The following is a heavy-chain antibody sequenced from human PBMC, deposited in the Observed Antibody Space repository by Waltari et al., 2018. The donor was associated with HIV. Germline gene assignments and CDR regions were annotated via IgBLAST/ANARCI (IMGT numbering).Heavy chain of an antibody. J-gene: IGHJ6*02. V-gene: IGHV1-3*01. CDR1: GYTFTSYS. Sequence: QVQLVQSGAEVKKPGASVKVSCKASGYTFTSYSMHWVRQAPGRRFEWMGWINAGNGNTKYSQKMKGIVTITRDTSASTAYMELTSLRSEDTAVYYCAREKNIPEKYHGMDVWGQGTTVTVSS. CDR2: INAGNGNT. CDR3: AREKNIPEKYHGMDV.